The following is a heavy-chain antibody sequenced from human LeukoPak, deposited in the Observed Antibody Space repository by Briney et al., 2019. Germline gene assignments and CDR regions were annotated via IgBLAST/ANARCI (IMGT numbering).Heavy chain of an antibody. V-gene: IGHV4-39*01. CDR2: IYYSGST. D-gene: IGHD7-27*01. J-gene: IGHJ2*01. CDR3: ARHGNNWGTDWYFDL. CDR1: GGSISSSSHY. Sequence: SETLSLTCTVSGGSISSSSHYWGWIRQPPGKGPEWIGSIYYSGSTYYNPSLKSRVTISVDTTKNQFSLKLSSVTAADTAVYYCARHGNNWGTDWYFDLWGRGTLVTVSS.